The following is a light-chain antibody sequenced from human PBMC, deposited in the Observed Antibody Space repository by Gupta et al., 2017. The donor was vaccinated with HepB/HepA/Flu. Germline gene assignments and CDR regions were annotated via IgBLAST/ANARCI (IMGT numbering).Light chain of an antibody. CDR3: MQALQTPLT. J-gene: IGKJ4*01. V-gene: IGKV2-28*01. Sequence: DIVMTQSPLSLPVTPCEPASISCRSSQSLRHSNGYNYLAWYLHKPGQSPRLLIYLGSNRASGVPARFSGSGSGTDFTLKISRVEAEDVGVYYCMQALQTPLTFGGGTKVEIK. CDR1: QSLRHSNGYNY. CDR2: LGS.